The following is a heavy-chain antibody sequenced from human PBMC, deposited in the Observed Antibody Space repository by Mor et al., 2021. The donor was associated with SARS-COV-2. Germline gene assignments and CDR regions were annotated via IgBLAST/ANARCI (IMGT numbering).Heavy chain of an antibody. D-gene: IGHD3-16*01. CDR2: ISSSGSSI. J-gene: IGHJ4*02. CDR3: ARDRRPGGDETYFFDS. Sequence: GLEWVSYISSSGSSIYYADSVKGRFTISRDNAKNSLYLQMNSLRAEDTAVYYCARDRRPGGDETYFFDSWGQ. V-gene: IGHV3-11*01.